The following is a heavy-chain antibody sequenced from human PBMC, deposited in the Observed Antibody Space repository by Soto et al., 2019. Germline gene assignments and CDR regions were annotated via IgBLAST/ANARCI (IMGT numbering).Heavy chain of an antibody. J-gene: IGHJ4*02. CDR3: ARVRGATVVTAVDY. Sequence: QVQLQESGPGLVKPSETLSLTCTVSGGSISSYYWSWIRQPPGKGLEWIGYIYYSGSTNYNPSLQSRVTISVDTSKNQFSLKLSSVTAADTAVYYCARVRGATVVTAVDYWGQGTLVTVSS. D-gene: IGHD4-17*01. CDR2: IYYSGST. V-gene: IGHV4-59*01. CDR1: GGSISSYY.